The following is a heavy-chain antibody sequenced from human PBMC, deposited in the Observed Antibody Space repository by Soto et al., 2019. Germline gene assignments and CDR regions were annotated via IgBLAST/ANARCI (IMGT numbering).Heavy chain of an antibody. D-gene: IGHD6-13*01. CDR1: GFTFSSYA. Sequence: GGSLRLSCAASGFTFSSYAMSWVRQAPGKGLEWVSAISGSGGSTYYADSVKGRFTISRDNSKNTLYLQMNSLRAEDTAVYYCAKAYQYSSSWFAFLGMEMWGQGATDT. J-gene: IGHJ6*02. CDR2: ISGSGGST. V-gene: IGHV3-23*01. CDR3: AKAYQYSSSWFAFLGMEM.